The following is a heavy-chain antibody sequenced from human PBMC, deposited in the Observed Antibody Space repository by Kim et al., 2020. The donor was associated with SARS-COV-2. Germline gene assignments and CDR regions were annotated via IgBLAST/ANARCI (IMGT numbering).Heavy chain of an antibody. CDR3: AREGEQWLGRAPFDY. V-gene: IGHV3-7*03. J-gene: IGHJ4*02. CDR2: IKQDGSEK. CDR1: GFTFSSYW. D-gene: IGHD6-19*01. Sequence: GGSLRLSCAASGFTFSSYWMSWVRQAPGKGLEWVANIKQDGSEKYYVDSVKGRFTISRDNAKNSLYLQMNSLRAEDTAVYYCAREGEQWLGRAPFDYWGQGTLVTVSS.